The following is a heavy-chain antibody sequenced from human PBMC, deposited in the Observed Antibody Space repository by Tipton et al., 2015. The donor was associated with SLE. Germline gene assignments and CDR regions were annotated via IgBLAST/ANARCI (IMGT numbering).Heavy chain of an antibody. Sequence: TLSLTCNVSGDSIGTHYWSWIRQPPGKGLEWIGSIYDSGTTKYSPSLKGRVTISVDTSRNQFSLRLTSVTAADTAVYYCARDHNSSRGYFDYWGQGTLVTVSS. CDR3: ARDHNSSRGYFDY. J-gene: IGHJ4*02. V-gene: IGHV4-59*11. CDR1: GDSIGTHY. CDR2: IYDSGTT. D-gene: IGHD1-1*01.